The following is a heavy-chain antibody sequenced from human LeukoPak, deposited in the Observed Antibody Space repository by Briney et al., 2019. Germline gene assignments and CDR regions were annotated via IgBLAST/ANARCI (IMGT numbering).Heavy chain of an antibody. Sequence: GGSLRLSCAASGFTFSNYFMNWVRQAPGKGLEWVSGISGSGGSTYYADSVKGRFTISRDNSKNTVYLQMNSLRVEDTAVYYCARVYGHYNGFDPWGQGTLVTVSS. V-gene: IGHV3-23*01. J-gene: IGHJ5*02. CDR1: GFTFSNYF. CDR3: ARVYGHYNGFDP. D-gene: IGHD3-3*01. CDR2: ISGSGGST.